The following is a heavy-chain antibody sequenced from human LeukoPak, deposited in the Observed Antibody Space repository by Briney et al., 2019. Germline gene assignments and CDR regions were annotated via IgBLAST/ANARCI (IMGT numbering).Heavy chain of an antibody. CDR3: AKDCGYTAIVRYYFDY. Sequence: GGSLRLSCAASGFTFSNYWMSWVRQAPGKGLEWVANIKQDGSEKYYVDSVKGRFTISRDNAKNSLYLQMNSLRVEDTAVYYCAKDCGYTAIVRYYFDYWGQGALVTVSS. V-gene: IGHV3-7*01. J-gene: IGHJ4*02. CDR2: IKQDGSEK. D-gene: IGHD3-16*02. CDR1: GFTFSNYW.